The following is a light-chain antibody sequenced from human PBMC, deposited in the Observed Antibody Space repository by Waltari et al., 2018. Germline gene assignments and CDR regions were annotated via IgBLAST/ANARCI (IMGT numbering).Light chain of an antibody. CDR2: AAS. J-gene: IGKJ2*01. CDR3: QQSYSSHT. V-gene: IGKV1-39*01. Sequence: DIQMTQSPSSLSASVGDRVTISCRASQSINRYLSWYQQKSGKAPKLLIYAASSLQSGVQSRFSGSGSGTDFTLTISSLQPEDFATYYCQQSYSSHTFGQGTKLEIK. CDR1: QSINRY.